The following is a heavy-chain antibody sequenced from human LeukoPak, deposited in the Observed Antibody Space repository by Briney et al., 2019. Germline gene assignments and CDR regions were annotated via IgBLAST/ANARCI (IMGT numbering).Heavy chain of an antibody. J-gene: IGHJ6*03. CDR1: GFTFDDYG. CDR2: INWNGGST. V-gene: IGHV3-20*04. Sequence: GGSLRLSCAASGFTFDDYGMSWVRQAPGKGLEWVSGINWNGGSTGYADSVKGRFTISRDNAKNSLCLQMNSLRAEDTALYYCARARSTYYYYMDVWGKGTTVTVSS. CDR3: ARARSTYYYYMDV.